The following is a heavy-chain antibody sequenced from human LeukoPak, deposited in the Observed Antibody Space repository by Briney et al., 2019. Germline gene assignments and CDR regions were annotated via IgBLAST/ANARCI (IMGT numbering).Heavy chain of an antibody. V-gene: IGHV1-2*02. Sequence: ASVKVSCKASGYTFTSYDINWVRQAPGQGLEWMGWINPNSGGTNYAQKFQGRVTMTRDTSISTAYMELSRLRSDDTAVYYCARDRGRSLGGHGYWGQGTLVTVSS. CDR3: ARDRGRSLGGHGY. D-gene: IGHD3-3*01. J-gene: IGHJ4*02. CDR1: GYTFTSYD. CDR2: INPNSGGT.